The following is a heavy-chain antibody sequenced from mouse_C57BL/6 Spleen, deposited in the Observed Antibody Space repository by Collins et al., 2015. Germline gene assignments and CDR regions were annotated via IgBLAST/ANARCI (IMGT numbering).Heavy chain of an antibody. J-gene: IGHJ3*01. CDR1: GYTFTSYW. D-gene: IGHD2-3*01. Sequence: QVQLQQPGAELVKPGASVKLSCKASGYTFTSYWMQWVKQRPGQGLEWIGEIDPSDSYTNYNQKFKGKATLTVDTSSSTAYMQLSSLTSEDSAVYYCARYPIYDGYSWFAYWGQGTLVTVSA. CDR2: IDPSDSYT. V-gene: IGHV1-50*01. CDR3: ARYPIYDGYSWFAY.